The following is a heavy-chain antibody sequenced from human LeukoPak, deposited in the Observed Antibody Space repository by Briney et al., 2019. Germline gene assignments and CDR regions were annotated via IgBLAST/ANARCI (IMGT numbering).Heavy chain of an antibody. J-gene: IGHJ4*02. CDR1: GFTFSSYA. V-gene: IGHV3-23*01. D-gene: IGHD2-2*01. CDR3: AKDVCSSTSCYRGGDY. CDR2: INGSGGST. Sequence: GGSLRLSCAASGFTFSSYAMSWVRQAPGKGLEWVSAINGSGGSTYYADSVKGRFTISRDNSKNTLYLQMNSLRAEDTAVYYCAKDVCSSTSCYRGGDYWGQGTLVTVSS.